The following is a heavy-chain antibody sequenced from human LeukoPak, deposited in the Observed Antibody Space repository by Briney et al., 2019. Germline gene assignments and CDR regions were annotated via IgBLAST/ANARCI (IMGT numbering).Heavy chain of an antibody. CDR1: GFTFSSYE. V-gene: IGHV3-48*03. CDR3: AGLNTMVRGVIFP. D-gene: IGHD3-10*01. CDR2: ISSSGSTI. J-gene: IGHJ4*02. Sequence: GGSLRLSCAASGFTFSSYEMNWVRQAPGKGLEWVSYISSSGSTIYYADSVKGRFTISRDNSKNTLYLQMNSLRAEDTAVYYCAGLNTMVRGVIFPWGQGTLVTVSS.